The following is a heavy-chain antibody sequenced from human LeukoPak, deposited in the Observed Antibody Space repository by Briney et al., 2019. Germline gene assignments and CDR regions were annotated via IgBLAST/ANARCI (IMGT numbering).Heavy chain of an antibody. CDR2: IIPIFGTA. D-gene: IGHD3-22*01. CDR3: ARDEHYYDSSGYYYGNAFDI. Sequence: SVEVSCKASGGTFSSYAISWVRQAPGQGLEWMGGIIPIFGTANYAQKFQGRVTITADESTSTAYMELSSLRSEDTAVYYCARDEHYYDSSGYYYGNAFDIWGQGTMVTVSS. J-gene: IGHJ3*02. CDR1: GGTFSSYA. V-gene: IGHV1-69*13.